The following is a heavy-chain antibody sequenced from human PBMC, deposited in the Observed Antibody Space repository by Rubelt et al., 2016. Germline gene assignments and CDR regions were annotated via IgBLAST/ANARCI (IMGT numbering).Heavy chain of an antibody. CDR3: ARHGAGSSPVKI. Sequence: QLQLQESGPGLVKPSETLSLTCTVSGGSITISTYYWGWVRQSPGKGLEWIGGLYYSGSTYFNPSLRSRVTVSLDASKNQFSLKRSSVTAAETAVYYCARHGAGSSPVKIWGQGTMVTVPS. CDR1: GGSITISTYY. CDR2: LYYSGST. J-gene: IGHJ3*02. V-gene: IGHV4-39*01. D-gene: IGHD3-10*01.